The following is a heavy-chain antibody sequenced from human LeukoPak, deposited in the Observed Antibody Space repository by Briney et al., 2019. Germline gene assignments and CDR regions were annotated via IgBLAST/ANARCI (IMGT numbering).Heavy chain of an antibody. CDR1: GYTFTGYY. D-gene: IGHD1-1*01. CDR2: INPNSGGT. CDR3: AREGYSTDFDY. Sequence: GGSLKVSCKASGYTFTGYYMHWVRQAPGQGLEWMGWINPNSGGTNYAQKFQGRVTMTRDTSIITAYMELSRLRSDDTAVYYCAREGYSTDFDYWGQGTLVSVSS. V-gene: IGHV1-2*02. J-gene: IGHJ4*02.